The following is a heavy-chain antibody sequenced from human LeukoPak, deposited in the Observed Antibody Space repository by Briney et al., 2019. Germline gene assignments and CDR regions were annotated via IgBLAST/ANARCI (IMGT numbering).Heavy chain of an antibody. D-gene: IGHD6-19*01. CDR2: INPNSGGT. CDR3: VPGYSSGWDFEY. CDR1: GYTFTGYY. V-gene: IGHV1-2*02. Sequence: ASVKVSCKASGYTFTGYYMHWVRQAPGQRLEWMGWINPNSGGTNYAQKFQGRVTMTRDTSISTAYMELSRLRSDDTAVYYCVPGYSSGWDFEYWGQGTLVTVSS. J-gene: IGHJ4*02.